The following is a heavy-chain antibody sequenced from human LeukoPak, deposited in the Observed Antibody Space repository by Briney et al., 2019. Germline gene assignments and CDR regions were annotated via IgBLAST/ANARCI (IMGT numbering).Heavy chain of an antibody. J-gene: IGHJ3*02. CDR3: AVLGDYYDSSGYYPPGGDAFDI. CDR1: GFTFDDYA. Sequence: GGSPRLSCAASGFTFDDYAMHWVRQAPGKGLEWVSGISWNSGSIAYADSVKGRFTISRDNAKNSPYLQMNSLRAEDTALYYCAVLGDYYDSSGYYPPGGDAFDIWGQGTMVTVSS. V-gene: IGHV3-9*01. D-gene: IGHD3-22*01. CDR2: ISWNSGSI.